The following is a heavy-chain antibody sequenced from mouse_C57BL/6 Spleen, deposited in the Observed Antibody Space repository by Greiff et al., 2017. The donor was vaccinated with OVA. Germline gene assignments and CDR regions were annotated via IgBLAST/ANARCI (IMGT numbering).Heavy chain of an antibody. CDR3: ARPTDSSGFYYAMDY. J-gene: IGHJ4*01. CDR2: IDPSDSYT. V-gene: IGHV1-59*01. CDR1: GYTFTSYW. Sequence: QVQLKQPGAELVRPGPSVKLSCKASGYTFTSYWMHWVKQRPGQGLEWIGVIDPSDSYTNYNQKFKGKATLTVDTSSSTAYMQLSSLTSEDSAVYYCARPTDSSGFYYAMDYWGQGTSVTVSS. D-gene: IGHD3-2*02.